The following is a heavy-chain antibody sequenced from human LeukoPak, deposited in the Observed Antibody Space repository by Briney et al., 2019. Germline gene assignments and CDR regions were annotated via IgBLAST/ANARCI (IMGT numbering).Heavy chain of an antibody. Sequence: ASVKVSCKASGYTFTSYDINWVRQATGQGLEWMGWMNPNSGNTGYAQKLQGRVTMTRNTSISTAYMELSSLRSEDTAVYYCARGPITFGGASSDPWGQGTLVTVSS. V-gene: IGHV1-8*01. CDR3: ARGPITFGGASSDP. D-gene: IGHD3-16*01. J-gene: IGHJ5*02. CDR2: MNPNSGNT. CDR1: GYTFTSYD.